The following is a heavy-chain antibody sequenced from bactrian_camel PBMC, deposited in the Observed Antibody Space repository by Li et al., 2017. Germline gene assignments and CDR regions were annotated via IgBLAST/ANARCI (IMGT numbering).Heavy chain of an antibody. CDR3: AADLFGY. CDR1: GFSISNNW. Sequence: VQLVESGGGSVQAGGSLRLSCAASGFSISNNWMRWVRQAPGTGLEWVVSIYAGDNSRHAGESVKGRFTVHRDNAQNMVYLQMNSLKIEDAAVYYCAADLFGYWGQGTQVT. J-gene: IGHJ6*01. V-gene: IGHV3S19*01. CDR2: IYAGDNSR.